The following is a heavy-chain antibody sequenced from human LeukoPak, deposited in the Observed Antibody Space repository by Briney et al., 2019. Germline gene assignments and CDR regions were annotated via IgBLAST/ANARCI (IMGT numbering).Heavy chain of an antibody. Sequence: GGSLRLSCAASGFTFSSYAMSWVRQAPGKGLECVSSISGSRGITYYADSVKGRFTISRDNSKNTLYLQMNSLRAEDTAVYYCAKASAMIVVVSKHFDYWGQGTLVTVSS. J-gene: IGHJ4*02. CDR2: ISGSRGIT. CDR1: GFTFSSYA. D-gene: IGHD3-22*01. CDR3: AKASAMIVVVSKHFDY. V-gene: IGHV3-23*01.